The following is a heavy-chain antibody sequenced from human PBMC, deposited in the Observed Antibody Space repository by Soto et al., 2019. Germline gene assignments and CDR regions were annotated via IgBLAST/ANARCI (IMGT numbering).Heavy chain of an antibody. D-gene: IGHD5-18*01. J-gene: IGHJ5*02. CDR1: GFTFSSYA. CDR2: ISGNGDTT. V-gene: IGHV3-23*01. Sequence: PGGSLRLSCAASGFTFSSYAMSWVRQAPGKGPEWVSGISGNGDTTYYADSVKGRFAISRDNSKNTLYLQMNSLRAEDTAVYYCAMGYSYAPFDPWGQGSLVTVSS. CDR3: AMGYSYAPFDP.